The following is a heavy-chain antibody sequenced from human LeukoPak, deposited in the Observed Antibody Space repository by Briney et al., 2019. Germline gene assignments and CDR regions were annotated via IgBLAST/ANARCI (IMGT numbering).Heavy chain of an antibody. CDR1: GFTFSNYA. CDR2: ISGSDGST. V-gene: IGHV3-23*01. Sequence: GVSLRLSCTASGFTFSNYAMSWVRQAPGKGLEWVSTISGSDGSTYYADSVKGRFTISRDNSKNTLYLQMNSLRVEDTAIYYCAKGRGYCTGGSCYSDYWGQGTLVTVSS. CDR3: AKGRGYCTGGSCYSDY. J-gene: IGHJ4*02. D-gene: IGHD2-15*01.